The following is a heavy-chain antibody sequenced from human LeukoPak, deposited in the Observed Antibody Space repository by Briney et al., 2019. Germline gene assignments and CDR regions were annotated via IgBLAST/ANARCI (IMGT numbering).Heavy chain of an antibody. D-gene: IGHD3-10*01. J-gene: IGHJ4*02. CDR3: ARGYYGSGRCPAFDY. CDR2: IYHSGNT. V-gene: IGHV4-4*02. CDR1: GGSISSSNW. Sequence: PSETLSLTCVVSGGSISSSNWWSWVRQPPGKGLEWIGEIYHSGNTNYNPSLKSRVTISVDKSQFSLKLSSVTAADTAVYYCARGYYGSGRCPAFDYWGQGTLVTVSS.